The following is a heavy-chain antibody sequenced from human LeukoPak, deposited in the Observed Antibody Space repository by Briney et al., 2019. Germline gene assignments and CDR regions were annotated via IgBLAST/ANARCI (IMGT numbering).Heavy chain of an antibody. D-gene: IGHD2-21*02. CDR2: IYYSGST. Sequence: SETLSLTCTVSGGSTSSYYWSWIRQPPGKGLEWIGYIYYSGSTNYNPSLKSRVTISVDTSKNQFSLKLSSVTAADTAVYYCARTARSVLFDYWGQGTLVTVSS. CDR1: GGSTSSYY. V-gene: IGHV4-59*08. J-gene: IGHJ4*02. CDR3: ARTARSVLFDY.